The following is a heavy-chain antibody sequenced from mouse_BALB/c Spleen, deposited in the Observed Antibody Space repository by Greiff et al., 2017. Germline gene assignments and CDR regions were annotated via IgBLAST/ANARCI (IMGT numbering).Heavy chain of an antibody. CDR2: ISSKSNNYAT. D-gene: IGHD4-1*01. Sequence: EVHLVESGGGLVQPKGSLKLSCAASGYTFTTYAMNWVRQTPGKGLEWVARISSKSNNYATYYADSVKDRFTISRDDSQSMLYLQMNNLKSGDTAMYCCVRLTGDYWGQGTPVTVSA. CDR3: VRLTGDY. J-gene: IGHJ2*01. CDR1: GYTFTTYA. V-gene: IGHV10-1*01.